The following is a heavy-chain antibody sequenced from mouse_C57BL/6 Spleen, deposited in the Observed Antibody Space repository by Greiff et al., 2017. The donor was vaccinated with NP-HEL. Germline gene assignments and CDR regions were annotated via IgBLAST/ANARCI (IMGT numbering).Heavy chain of an antibody. V-gene: IGHV1-81*01. D-gene: IGHD1-1*01. CDR3: ARYNYGSRDYFDY. Sequence: QVHVKQSGAELARPGASVKLSCKASGYTFTSYGISWVKQRTGQGLEWIGEIYPRSGNTYYNEKFKGKATLTADKSSSTAYMELRSLTSEDSAVYFCARYNYGSRDYFDYWGQGTTLTVSS. CDR1: GYTFTSYG. CDR2: IYPRSGNT. J-gene: IGHJ2*01.